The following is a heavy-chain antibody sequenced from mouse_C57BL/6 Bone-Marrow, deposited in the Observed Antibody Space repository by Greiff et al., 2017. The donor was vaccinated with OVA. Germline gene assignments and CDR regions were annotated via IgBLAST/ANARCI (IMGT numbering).Heavy chain of an antibody. CDR2: IDPNSGGT. J-gene: IGHJ3*01. CDR3: ASGGFS. CDR1: GFNIKDYY. V-gene: IGHV1-72*01. Sequence: QVQLKESGAELVKPGASVKLSCTASGFNIKDYYMHWVKQRTEQGLEWIGRIDPNSGGTKYNEKFKSKATLTVDKPSSTAYMQLSSLTSEDSAVYYCASGGFSWGQGTLVTVSA.